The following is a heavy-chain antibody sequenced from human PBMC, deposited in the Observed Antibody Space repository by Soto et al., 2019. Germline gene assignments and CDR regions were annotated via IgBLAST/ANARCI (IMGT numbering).Heavy chain of an antibody. CDR3: ARVGGDDFGDSGGFDY. CDR2: IYYSGRT. CDR1: GGSIRDYF. Sequence: SGTLSLTCTVSGGSIRDYFWTWIRQPPGKGLEWIGYIYYSGRTNYNPSLKSRVSISVDTSKNHFSLQLRSVTAADTAVYYCARVGGDDFGDSGGFDYWGQGTLVTVSS. D-gene: IGHD4-17*01. V-gene: IGHV4-59*01. J-gene: IGHJ4*02.